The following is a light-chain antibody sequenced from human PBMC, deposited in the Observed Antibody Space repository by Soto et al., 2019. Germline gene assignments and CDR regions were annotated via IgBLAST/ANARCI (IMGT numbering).Light chain of an antibody. CDR3: QQYSSSPIT. J-gene: IGKJ5*01. V-gene: IGKV3-20*01. CDR1: QSISSTY. Sequence: EVVLSPSPDTLSLPPGKRATLSCRASQSISSTYLAWYQQKPGQAPRLLIYGASSRATGIPDRFSGGGSGTDFSLTISRLDPEDFAVYYCQQYSSSPITFGQGARLEI. CDR2: GAS.